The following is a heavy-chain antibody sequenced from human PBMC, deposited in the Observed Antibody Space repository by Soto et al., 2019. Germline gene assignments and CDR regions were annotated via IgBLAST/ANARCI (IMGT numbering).Heavy chain of an antibody. CDR1: GFTFTSSA. CDR2: IVVGSGNT. J-gene: IGHJ4*02. D-gene: IGHD3-22*01. CDR3: AKDTYYHDSSGYYVFDC. V-gene: IGHV1-58*02. Sequence: SVKVSCKASGFTFTSSAMQWVRQARGQRLEWIGWIVVGSGNTNYAQKFQERVTISRDNSRNTLDLQMNSLRAEDTAVYYCAKDTYYHDSSGYYVFDCWGQGTLVTVSS.